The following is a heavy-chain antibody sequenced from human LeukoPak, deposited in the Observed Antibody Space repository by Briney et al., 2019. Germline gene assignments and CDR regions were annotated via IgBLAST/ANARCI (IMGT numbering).Heavy chain of an antibody. D-gene: IGHD6-13*01. J-gene: IGHJ4*02. Sequence: GGSLRLSCAASGFTFSSYWMSWVRQAPGKALEWVANIKQDGSEKYYVDSVKGRFTISRDNAKNSLYLQMNSLRAEDTAVYYCARAPQQLVPGVDYWGQGTLVTVSS. CDR1: GFTFSSYW. CDR3: ARAPQQLVPGVDY. CDR2: IKQDGSEK. V-gene: IGHV3-7*03.